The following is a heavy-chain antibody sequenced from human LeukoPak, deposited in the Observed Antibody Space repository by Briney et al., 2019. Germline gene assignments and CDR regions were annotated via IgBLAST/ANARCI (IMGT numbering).Heavy chain of an antibody. J-gene: IGHJ4*02. CDR3: AKGLRERGTNFDY. CDR1: GFTFSSYG. CDR2: ITSGDRT. D-gene: IGHD3-16*01. V-gene: IGHV3-23*01. Sequence: GGSLRLSCAASGFTFSSYGMSWVRQAPGKGLEWVSTITSGDRTYYADSVKGRFTISRDNSKNSLYLQMNSLRAEDTAVYYCAKGLRERGTNFDYWGQGTLVTVSS.